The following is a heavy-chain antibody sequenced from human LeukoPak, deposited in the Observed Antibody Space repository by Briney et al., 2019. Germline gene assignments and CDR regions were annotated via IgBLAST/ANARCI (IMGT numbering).Heavy chain of an antibody. D-gene: IGHD2-2*01. CDR3: ARDTLYCSSTSCYQGGVNFGY. CDR1: GYTFTSYG. J-gene: IGHJ4*02. CDR2: ISAYNGNT. Sequence: ASVKVSCKASGYTFTSYGISWVRQAPGQGLEWMGWISAYNGNTNYAQKLQGRVTMTTDTSTSTAYMELRSLRSDDTAVYYCARDTLYCSSTSCYQGGVNFGYWGQGTLVTVSS. V-gene: IGHV1-18*04.